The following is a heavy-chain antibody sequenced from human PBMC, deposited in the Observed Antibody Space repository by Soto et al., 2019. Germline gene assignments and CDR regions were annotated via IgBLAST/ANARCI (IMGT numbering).Heavy chain of an antibody. D-gene: IGHD1-26*01. J-gene: IGHJ4*02. Sequence: EVQLVESGGGLVQPGGSLRLSCAASGFTFSAHYMDWVRQAPGKGLEWVGRIKNKANSYTTEYAAYVEGRFTISREDSQISLYLQMNSLKPEDTAVYYCARVYFVGPSGGRYFDYWGQGSQVAVSS. CDR2: IKNKANSYTT. CDR3: ARVYFVGPSGGRYFDY. V-gene: IGHV3-72*01. CDR1: GFTFSAHY.